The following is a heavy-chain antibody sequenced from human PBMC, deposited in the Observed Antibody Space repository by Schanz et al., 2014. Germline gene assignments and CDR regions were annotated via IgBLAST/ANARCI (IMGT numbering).Heavy chain of an antibody. Sequence: EVHLVESGGGLVQPGGSLRLSCAASGFNFITFAMSWVRQAPGKGPEWISYISSTGTTIHYADSVKGRFTISRDNAKNSLYLQMNTLRDEDTAVYYCACRITMVRGVIVGGGFDLWGQGTLVSVSS. D-gene: IGHD3-10*01. CDR1: GFNFITFA. CDR2: ISSTGTTI. V-gene: IGHV3-48*02. J-gene: IGHJ4*02. CDR3: ACRITMVRGVIVGGGFDL.